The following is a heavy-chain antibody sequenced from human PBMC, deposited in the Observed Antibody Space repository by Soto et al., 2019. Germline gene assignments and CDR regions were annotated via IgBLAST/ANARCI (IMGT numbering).Heavy chain of an antibody. D-gene: IGHD2-15*01. CDR3: ERDHIVVVVAATPGRTGYYYGMDV. J-gene: IGHJ6*02. Sequence: QVQLVQSGAEVKKPGSSVKVSCKASGGTFSSYAISWVRQAPGQGLEWMGGIIPIFGTANYAQKFQGRVTITADESTSTAYMELSSLRSEDTAVYYCERDHIVVVVAATPGRTGYYYGMDVWGQGTTVTVSS. CDR1: GGTFSSYA. CDR2: IIPIFGTA. V-gene: IGHV1-69*12.